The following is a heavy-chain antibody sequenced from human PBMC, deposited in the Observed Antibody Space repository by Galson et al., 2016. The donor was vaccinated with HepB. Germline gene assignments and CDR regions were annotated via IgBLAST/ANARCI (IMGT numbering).Heavy chain of an antibody. Sequence: SLRLSCAASGFPFSAYYMSWIRQAPGKGLEWVSYISGVGDTQFYADSVKGRFTISRDNAKNPLYRQKNSLRGEDTAVYYCATPMTYYNMGVWGQGTTVTVSS. V-gene: IGHV3-11*01. CDR2: ISGVGDTQ. CDR3: ATPMTYYNMGV. J-gene: IGHJ6*02. CDR1: GFPFSAYY.